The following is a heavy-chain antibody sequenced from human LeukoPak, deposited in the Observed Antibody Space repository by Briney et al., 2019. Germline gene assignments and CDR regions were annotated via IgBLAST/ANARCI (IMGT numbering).Heavy chain of an antibody. CDR2: ISGHQGNT. V-gene: IGHV1-18*01. D-gene: IGHD5-12*01. Sequence: ASVKVSCKASGYTLTNYGITWVRQAPGQGLEWMGWISGHQGNTKYAQNFQGRVTTTIDTSTSTAYMDLRSLRSDDTAIYFCARSDLATITAGPFEYWGQGTLVAVSS. CDR1: GYTLTNYG. J-gene: IGHJ4*02. CDR3: ARSDLATITAGPFEY.